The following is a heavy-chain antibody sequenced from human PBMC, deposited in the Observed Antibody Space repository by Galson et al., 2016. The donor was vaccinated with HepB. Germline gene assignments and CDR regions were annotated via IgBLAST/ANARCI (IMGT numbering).Heavy chain of an antibody. V-gene: IGHV1-18*01. D-gene: IGHD4/OR15-4a*01. CDR3: ARAGDYRAYGAEHNYYGMGV. CDR1: GYTFTTYG. J-gene: IGHJ6*02. CDR2: ISAYDGKT. Sequence: SVKVSCKASGYTFTTYGISWVRQAPGQGLEWMGWISAYDGKTKYAQRFQGRIYLTTDTSTRAAFLDLRSLRSDDTAVYYCARAGDYRAYGAEHNYYGMGVWGQGTTVIVSS.